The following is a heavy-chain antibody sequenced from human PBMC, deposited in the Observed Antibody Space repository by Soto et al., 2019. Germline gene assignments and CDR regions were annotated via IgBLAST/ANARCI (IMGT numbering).Heavy chain of an antibody. CDR2: ISAYNGNT. D-gene: IGHD1-7*01. Sequence: QVQLVQSGAEVKKPGASVKVSCKASGYTFTSYGISWVRQAPGQGLEWMGWISAYNGNTNYAQKLQGRVTMTTDTSTSTAYMELRSLRSDDTAVYYCARVITGTTFYYYYGMHVWGQGTTVTVSS. CDR3: ARVITGTTFYYYYGMHV. J-gene: IGHJ6*02. CDR1: GYTFTSYG. V-gene: IGHV1-18*01.